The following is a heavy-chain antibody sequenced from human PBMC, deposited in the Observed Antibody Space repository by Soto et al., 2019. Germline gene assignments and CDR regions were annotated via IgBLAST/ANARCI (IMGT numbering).Heavy chain of an antibody. D-gene: IGHD1-1*01. J-gene: IGHJ2*01. Sequence: EVQLLESGGGLVQPGGSLRLSCAASGFTFSSYAMTWVRQAPGKGLEWVSGISGSGGRRYDADSVKGRFTISRDNSKNTLYLQMNSLRGDDTAVYYCAKDQEVRSELEVRYLDPWGRGTLVTVSS. V-gene: IGHV3-23*01. CDR2: ISGSGGRR. CDR3: AKDQEVRSELEVRYLDP. CDR1: GFTFSSYA.